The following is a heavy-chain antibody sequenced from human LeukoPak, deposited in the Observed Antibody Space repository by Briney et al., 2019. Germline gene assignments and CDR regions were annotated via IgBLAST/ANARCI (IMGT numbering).Heavy chain of an antibody. CDR3: ASPIGGHAMDV. V-gene: IGHV5-51*01. D-gene: IGHD3-10*01. J-gene: IGHJ6*02. CDR2: IYPSDSDT. Sequence: GESLKISCKGSGYSFPSYWIGWVRQMPGKGLEWMGIIYPSDSDTRYSPSFQGQVTISADKSINTAYLQWSSLKVSDTAMCYCASPIGGHAMDVWGQGTTVTVSS. CDR1: GYSFPSYW.